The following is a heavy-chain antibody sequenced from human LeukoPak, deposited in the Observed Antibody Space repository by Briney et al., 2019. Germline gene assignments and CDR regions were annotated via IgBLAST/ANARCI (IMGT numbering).Heavy chain of an antibody. CDR3: TRDRGYNSFDY. CDR2: INPDGSVK. CDR1: GVTFSNHW. Sequence: PGGSLRLSCAVSGVTFSNHWMTWVRQAPGKGLEWVANINPDGSVKNYVDSMKGRFTISRDNAKNSLYLQMNSLRAEDAAVYYCTRDRGYNSFDYWGQGTLVTVSS. D-gene: IGHD3-10*01. V-gene: IGHV3-7*01. J-gene: IGHJ4*02.